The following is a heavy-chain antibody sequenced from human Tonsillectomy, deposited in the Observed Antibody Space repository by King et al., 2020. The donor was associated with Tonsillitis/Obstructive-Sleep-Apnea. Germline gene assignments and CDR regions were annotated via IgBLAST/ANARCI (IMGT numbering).Heavy chain of an antibody. Sequence: QLVQSGAEVKKPGASVKVSCKASGCTFTSYGISWVRQAPGQGLEWMGWISAYNGNTNYAQKLQGRVTMTTDTSTSTAYMELRSLRSDDTAVYYCARQGDCSSTSCYTAPYFDYWGQGTLVTVSS. J-gene: IGHJ4*02. CDR2: ISAYNGNT. CDR1: GCTFTSYG. D-gene: IGHD2-2*02. V-gene: IGHV1-18*01. CDR3: ARQGDCSSTSCYTAPYFDY.